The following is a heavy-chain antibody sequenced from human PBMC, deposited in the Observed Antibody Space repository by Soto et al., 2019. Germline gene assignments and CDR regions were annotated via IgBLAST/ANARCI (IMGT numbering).Heavy chain of an antibody. Sequence: GGSLRLSCTASGFTFGDYAMSWVRQAPGGGLEWVGFIRSKAYGGTTEYAASVKGRFTISRDDSKSIAYLQMNSLKTEDTAVYYCTRDFTYYDFWSGYGYYGMDVWGQGTTVTVS. D-gene: IGHD3-3*01. V-gene: IGHV3-49*04. CDR3: TRDFTYYDFWSGYGYYGMDV. CDR1: GFTFGDYA. CDR2: IRSKAYGGTT. J-gene: IGHJ6*02.